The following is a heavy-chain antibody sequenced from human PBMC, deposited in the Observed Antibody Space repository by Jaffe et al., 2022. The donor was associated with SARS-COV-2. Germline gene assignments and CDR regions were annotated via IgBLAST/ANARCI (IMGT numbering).Heavy chain of an antibody. CDR3: ARDRGGVAGTGGFDY. D-gene: IGHD6-19*01. J-gene: IGHJ4*02. Sequence: QVQLVQSGAEVKKPGASVKVSCKASGYTFTSYYMHWVRQAPGQGLEWMGIINPSGGSTSYAQKFQGRVTMTRDTSTSTVYMELSSLRSEDTAVYYCARDRGGVAGTGGFDYWGQGTLVTVSS. V-gene: IGHV1-46*01. CDR2: INPSGGST. CDR1: GYTFTSYY.